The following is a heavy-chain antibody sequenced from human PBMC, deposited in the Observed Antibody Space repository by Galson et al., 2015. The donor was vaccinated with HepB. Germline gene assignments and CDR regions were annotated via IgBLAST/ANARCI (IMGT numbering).Heavy chain of an antibody. CDR2: IIPIFDRP. J-gene: IGHJ4*02. V-gene: IGHV1-69*04. CDR3: ARGSGPSISWLY. Sequence: SVKVSCKASGGTFSSYAINWVRQAPGQGLEWMGRIIPIFDRPTYGQRFRGRVTVTADRSASTAYMDLSGLRFADTAMYFCARGSGPSISWLYWGQGTLVTVSS. D-gene: IGHD2-15*01. CDR1: GGTFSSYA.